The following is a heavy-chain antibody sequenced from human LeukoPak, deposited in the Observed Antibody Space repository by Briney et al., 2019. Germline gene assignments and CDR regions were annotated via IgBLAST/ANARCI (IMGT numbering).Heavy chain of an antibody. V-gene: IGHV4-34*01. CDR2: INHSGST. J-gene: IGHJ4*02. CDR3: ARDRRGYSYGYSDY. Sequence: SETLSLTCAVYGGSFSGYYWSWIRQPPGKGLEWIGEINHSGSTNYNPSLKSRVTISVDTSKNQFSLKLSSVTAADTAVYYCARDRRGYSYGYSDYWGQGTLVTVSS. CDR1: GGSFSGYY. D-gene: IGHD5-18*01.